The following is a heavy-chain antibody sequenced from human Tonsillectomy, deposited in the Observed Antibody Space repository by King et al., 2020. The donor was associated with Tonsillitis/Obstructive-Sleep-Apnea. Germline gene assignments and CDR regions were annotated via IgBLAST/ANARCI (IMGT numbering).Heavy chain of an antibody. CDR2: IYYSGST. V-gene: IGHV4-39*01. Sequence: VQLQESGPGLVKPSETLSLTCTVSGGSISSSSYYWGWIRQPPGKGLEWIGSIYYSGSTYYNPSLKSRVTISVDTSKNQFSLKLSSVTAADTAVYYCARPVGRWLQSYYFDYWGQGTLVTVSS. CDR3: ARPVGRWLQSYYFDY. CDR1: GGSISSSSYY. D-gene: IGHD5-24*01. J-gene: IGHJ4*02.